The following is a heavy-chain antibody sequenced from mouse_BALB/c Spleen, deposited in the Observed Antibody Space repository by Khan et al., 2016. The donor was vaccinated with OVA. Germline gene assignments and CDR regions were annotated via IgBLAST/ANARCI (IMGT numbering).Heavy chain of an antibody. V-gene: IGHV5-6-4*01. CDR1: GFTFSSYT. D-gene: IGHD2-1*01. CDR3: TRDGNYAHWYFDV. J-gene: IGHJ1*01. Sequence: EVQLVESGGDLVKPGGSLKLSCAASGFTFSSYTMSWVRQTPEKRLEWVATISSGSTYTYYPDSVTGRFTISRDNAKNTLYLQMSSLKSEDTAMYYGTRDGNYAHWYFDVWGAGTTVTVSS. CDR2: ISSGSTYT.